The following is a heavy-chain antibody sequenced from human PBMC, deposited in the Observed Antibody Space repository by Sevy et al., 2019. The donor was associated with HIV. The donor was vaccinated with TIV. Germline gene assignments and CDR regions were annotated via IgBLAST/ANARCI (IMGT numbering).Heavy chain of an antibody. CDR1: GFSLSTSGVG. Sequence: SGPTLVNPSQTLTLTCTFSGFSLSTSGVGVGWIRQPPREALEWLALIYWDDNKGYSPSLKSRLTITKTTSKNQVVLTMTNMDPVDTATYYCAHRMGIARPDYWGQGTLVTVSS. CDR2: IYWDDNK. CDR3: AHRMGIARPDY. J-gene: IGHJ4*02. V-gene: IGHV2-5*02. D-gene: IGHD6-13*01.